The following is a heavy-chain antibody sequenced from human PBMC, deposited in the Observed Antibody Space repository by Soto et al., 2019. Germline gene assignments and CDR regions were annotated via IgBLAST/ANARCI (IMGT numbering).Heavy chain of an antibody. J-gene: IGHJ6*02. D-gene: IGHD6-6*01. CDR1: GFTFSSYS. CDR2: ISSSSSYI. CDR3: ARDYPLEYSSSSYGVDV. V-gene: IGHV3-21*01. Sequence: EVQLVESGGGLVKPGGSLRLSCAASGFTFSSYSMNWVRQAPGKGLEWVSSISSSSSYIYYADSVKGRFTISRDNAKNSLNLKMNGAKAEDTAVYYRARDYPLEYSSSSYGVDVWGQGTTVTVSS.